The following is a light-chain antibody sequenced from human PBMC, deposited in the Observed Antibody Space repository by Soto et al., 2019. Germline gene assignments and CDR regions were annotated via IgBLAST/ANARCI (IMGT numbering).Light chain of an antibody. CDR2: DAS. CDR1: QTISRY. V-gene: IGKV3-11*01. CDR3: QQRHTWPLT. J-gene: IGKJ4*01. Sequence: IVMTQSPATLSVSPGERATVSCRASQTISRYLAWYQQKPGQAPRLLIYDASTRATGIPGRFSGSGSGTDFTLSISSLEPDDFAVYYCQQRHTWPLTFGGGPKVEIK.